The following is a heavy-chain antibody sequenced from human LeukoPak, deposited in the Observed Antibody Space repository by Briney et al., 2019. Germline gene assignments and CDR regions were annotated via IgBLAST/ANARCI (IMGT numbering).Heavy chain of an antibody. CDR3: ARDPKDDTSGYYYFDY. Sequence: ASVQVSCKASGYTFTTYYMHWLRQAPGQGLEWMGIINPSGGRSIYAQKFQGRVTMNRDMPTSTVSVELSNQRSEDTSVYYCARDPKDDTSGYYYFDYWGQGTLVTVSS. J-gene: IGHJ4*02. CDR2: INPSGGRS. D-gene: IGHD3-22*01. CDR1: GYTFTTYY. V-gene: IGHV1-46*01.